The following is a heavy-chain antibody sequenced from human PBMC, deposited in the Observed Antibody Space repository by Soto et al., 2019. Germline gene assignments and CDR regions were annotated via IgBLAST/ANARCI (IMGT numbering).Heavy chain of an antibody. CDR2: ISGDTGHT. V-gene: IGHV1-18*01. D-gene: IGHD3-3*01. Sequence: QVLLVQSGAEVKKPGASLNISCKGSGYSFDKNGISWVRQAPGQGLGWMGWISGDTGHTNYAQKFQGRLSVTTVTSTRTAYMELRSLTSDDTAMYYCARDKGDFTFGPWGQGSLVTVSS. CDR3: ARDKGDFTFGP. J-gene: IGHJ5*02. CDR1: GYSFDKNG.